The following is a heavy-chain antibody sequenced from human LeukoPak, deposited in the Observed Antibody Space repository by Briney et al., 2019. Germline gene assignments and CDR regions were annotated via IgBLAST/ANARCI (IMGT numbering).Heavy chain of an antibody. CDR3: AGGSYGSSWGVTGY. V-gene: IGHV1-8*01. CDR1: GYTFTSFD. D-gene: IGHD1-26*01. J-gene: IGHJ4*02. CDR2: MNPNSGNT. Sequence: ASVKVSCKASGYTFTSFDINWVRQATGQGLEWMGWMNPNSGNTGYEQRFQGRVTMTRNTSISTAYMELSSLRSEDTAVYYCAGGSYGSSWGVTGYWGQGTLVTVSS.